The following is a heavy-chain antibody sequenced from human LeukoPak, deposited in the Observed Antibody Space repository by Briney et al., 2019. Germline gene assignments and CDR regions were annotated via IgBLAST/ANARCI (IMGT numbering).Heavy chain of an antibody. D-gene: IGHD3-10*01. J-gene: IGHJ5*02. CDR3: ARGRDRRLYYYGSGSYTFDP. V-gene: IGHV4-34*01. Sequence: SETLSLTCAVYGGSFSGYYWSWIRQPPGKGLEWIGEINHSGSTNYNPSLKSRVTISVDTSKNQFSLKLSSVTAADTAVYYCARGRDRRLYYYGSGSYTFDPWGQGTLVTVSS. CDR1: GGSFSGYY. CDR2: INHSGST.